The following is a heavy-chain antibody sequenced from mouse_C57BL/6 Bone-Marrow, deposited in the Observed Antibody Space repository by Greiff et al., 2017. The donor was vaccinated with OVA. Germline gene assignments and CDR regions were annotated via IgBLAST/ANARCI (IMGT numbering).Heavy chain of an antibody. CDR1: GFSLTSYG. Sequence: QVQLQHSGPGLVQPSQSLSITCTVSGFSLTSYGVHWVRQSPGKGLEWLGVIWSGGSTDYNAAFISRLSISKDNSKSQVFFKMNSLQADDTAIYYCARSRGLRRGRPYYFDYWGQGTTLTVSS. D-gene: IGHD2-2*01. V-gene: IGHV2-2*01. CDR2: IWSGGST. J-gene: IGHJ2*01. CDR3: ARSRGLRRGRPYYFDY.